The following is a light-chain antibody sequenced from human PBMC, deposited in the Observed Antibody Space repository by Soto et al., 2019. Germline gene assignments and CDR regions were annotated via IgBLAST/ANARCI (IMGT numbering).Light chain of an antibody. CDR3: QYRGT. J-gene: IGKJ2*01. CDR1: ESVSNN. CDR2: HAS. Sequence: EIVMTQSPATLSLSPGERATLSCRASESVSNNLAWYQQKPGQAPRLLIYHASNRATGIPARFSGSGSGTDCTLTISSLEPEDCAIYYCQYRGTFGQGTKLEI. V-gene: IGKV3-11*01.